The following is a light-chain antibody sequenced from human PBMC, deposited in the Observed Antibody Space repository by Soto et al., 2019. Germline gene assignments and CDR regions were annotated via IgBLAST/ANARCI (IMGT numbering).Light chain of an antibody. J-gene: IGKJ1*01. CDR1: QSVSSS. Sequence: EIVMTQSPATLSVSPGERATLSCRASQSVSSSLAWYQQKPGQAPRLVIYGASTRATSIPARFSGSGSGTEFTLTISSLQSEDFAVYYCQQYYNWPPWTFGQGTRVEIK. CDR3: QQYYNWPPWT. V-gene: IGKV3-15*01. CDR2: GAS.